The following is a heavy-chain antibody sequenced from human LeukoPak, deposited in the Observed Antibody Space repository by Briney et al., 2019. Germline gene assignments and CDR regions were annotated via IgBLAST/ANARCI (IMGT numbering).Heavy chain of an antibody. D-gene: IGHD2-2*01. Sequence: SGGSLRLSCAASGFTFSNYAMSWVRQAPGKGLEWVSSISGSGGGTDYADSVKGRFTISRDSSKNTLYLQMNSLRAEDTAVYYCASGGYCSGTSCYLDYWGQGNMVTVSS. CDR1: GFTFSNYA. J-gene: IGHJ4*02. CDR3: ASGGYCSGTSCYLDY. CDR2: ISGSGGGT. V-gene: IGHV3-23*01.